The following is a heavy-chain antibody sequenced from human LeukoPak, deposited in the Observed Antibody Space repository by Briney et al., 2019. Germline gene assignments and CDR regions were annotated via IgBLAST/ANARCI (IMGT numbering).Heavy chain of an antibody. J-gene: IGHJ4*02. V-gene: IGHV3-7*02. CDR2: IKQDGSET. CDR1: EYTFSGYW. D-gene: IGHD5-12*01. CDR3: ARAQWRRPDY. Sequence: GGSLRLSCAASEYTFSGYWRSWFRQAPGKGREWVATIKQDGSETDYVDSVKGRFTISRDNAKNSLYLQMNSLRIEDTAVYYCARAQWRRPDYWGQGTVVTVSS.